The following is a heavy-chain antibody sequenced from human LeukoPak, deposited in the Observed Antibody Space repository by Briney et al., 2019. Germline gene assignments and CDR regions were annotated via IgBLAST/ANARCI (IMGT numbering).Heavy chain of an antibody. CDR3: ARETTRSDDFWSGYFPYYYYGMDV. V-gene: IGHV3-7*01. D-gene: IGHD3-3*01. Sequence: GGSLRLSCAASGFTFSSYWMSWVRQAPGKGLEWVANIKQDGSEKYYVDSVKGRFTISRDNAQNSLYLQMNSLRAEGTAVYYCARETTRSDDFWSGYFPYYYYGMDVWGQGTTVTVSS. CDR1: GFTFSSYW. J-gene: IGHJ6*02. CDR2: IKQDGSEK.